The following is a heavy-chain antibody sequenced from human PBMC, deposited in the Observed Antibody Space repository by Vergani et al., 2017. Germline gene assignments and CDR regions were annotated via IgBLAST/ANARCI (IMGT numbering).Heavy chain of an antibody. J-gene: IGHJ4*02. V-gene: IGHV1-24*01. CDR2: FDPEDGET. D-gene: IGHD6-6*01. CDR1: GYTLTELS. Sequence: QVQLVQSGAEVKKPGASVKVSCKVSGYTLTELSMHWVRQAPGKGLEWMGGFDPEDGETIYAQKFQGRVTMTRDTSISTAYMELSRLRSDDTAVYYCARDLRIAARRPGGLGYWGQGTLVTVSS. CDR3: ARDLRIAARRPGGLGY.